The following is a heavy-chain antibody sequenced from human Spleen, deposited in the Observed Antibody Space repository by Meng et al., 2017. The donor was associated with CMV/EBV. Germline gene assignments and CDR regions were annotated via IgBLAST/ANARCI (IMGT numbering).Heavy chain of an antibody. D-gene: IGHD3-22*01. CDR2: IIPMGETA. CDR1: GGTFSTYA. V-gene: IGHV1-69*05. J-gene: IGHJ4*02. CDR3: ARATTPTYYYDSSSWPLDY. Sequence: SVKVSCKASGGTFSTYAINWVRQAPGQGLEWMGTIIPMGETAIYTQKFRGRVTITTDESTSTAYMELSSLRSEDTDVYYRARATTPTYYYDSSSWPLDYWGQGTLVTVSS.